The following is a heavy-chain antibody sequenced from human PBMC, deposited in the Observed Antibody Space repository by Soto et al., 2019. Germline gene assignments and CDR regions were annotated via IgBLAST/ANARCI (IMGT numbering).Heavy chain of an antibody. CDR3: AKDKAPAAFDY. CDR1: GFTFSSYG. J-gene: IGHJ4*02. V-gene: IGHV3-30*18. D-gene: IGHD6-13*01. Sequence: GGSLRLSCAASGFTFSSYGMHWVRQAPGKGLEWVAVISYDGSNKYYADSVKGRFTISRDHSKNTLYLQMNSLRAEDTAVYYCAKDKAPAAFDYWGQGTLVTVSS. CDR2: ISYDGSNK.